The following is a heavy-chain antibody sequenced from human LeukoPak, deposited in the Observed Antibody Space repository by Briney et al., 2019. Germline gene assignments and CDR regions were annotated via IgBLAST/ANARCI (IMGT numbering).Heavy chain of an antibody. CDR1: GGSISSYY. Sequence: SETLSLTCTVSGGSISSYYWGWIRQPPGKGLEWIGSIYYSGSTYYNPSLKSRVTISVDTSKNQFSLKLSSVTAADTAVYYCARLDYGGLWLSYWGQGTLVTVSS. V-gene: IGHV4-39*01. CDR2: IYYSGST. J-gene: IGHJ4*02. CDR3: ARLDYGGLWLSY. D-gene: IGHD4-23*01.